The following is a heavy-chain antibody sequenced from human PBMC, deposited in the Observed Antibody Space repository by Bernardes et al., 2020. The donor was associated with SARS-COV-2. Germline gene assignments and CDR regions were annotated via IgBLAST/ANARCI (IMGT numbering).Heavy chain of an antibody. Sequence: GGSLRLSCAASGFTFSSYSMNWVRQAPGKGLEWVSSISSSSNYIYYADSVKGRFTISRDNAKNSLYLQVNSLRAEDTAVYYCARDLGAGYTSGWYIDYWGQGTLVTVSS. J-gene: IGHJ4*02. D-gene: IGHD6-19*01. CDR2: ISSSSNYI. CDR3: ARDLGAGYTSGWYIDY. CDR1: GFTFSSYS. V-gene: IGHV3-21*01.